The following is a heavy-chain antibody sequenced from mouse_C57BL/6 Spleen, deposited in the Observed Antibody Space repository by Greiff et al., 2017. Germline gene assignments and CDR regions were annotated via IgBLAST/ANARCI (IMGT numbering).Heavy chain of an antibody. CDR3: ANLQGNWFAY. CDR1: GYTFTSYW. Sequence: QVQLQQSGAELVKPGASVKLSCKASGYTFTSYWMHWVKQRPGQGLEWIGMIHPNSGSTNYNEKFKGKATLTVDKSSSTAYMQLSSLTSVDSAVYYCANLQGNWFAYWGQGTLVTVSA. D-gene: IGHD2-1*01. CDR2: IHPNSGST. V-gene: IGHV1-64*01. J-gene: IGHJ3*01.